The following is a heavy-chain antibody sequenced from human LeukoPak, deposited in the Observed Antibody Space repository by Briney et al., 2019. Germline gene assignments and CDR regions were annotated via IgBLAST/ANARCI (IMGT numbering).Heavy chain of an antibody. CDR2: ISSSSSYI. Sequence: GGSLRLSCAASGFTFSSYSMNWVRQAPGKGLEWVSSISSSSSYIYYADSVKGRFTISRDNAKNSLYLQMNSLRAEGTAVYYCARGFVDTAMAYYYYYMDVWGKGTTVTVSS. D-gene: IGHD5-18*01. J-gene: IGHJ6*03. CDR3: ARGFVDTAMAYYYYYMDV. CDR1: GFTFSSYS. V-gene: IGHV3-21*01.